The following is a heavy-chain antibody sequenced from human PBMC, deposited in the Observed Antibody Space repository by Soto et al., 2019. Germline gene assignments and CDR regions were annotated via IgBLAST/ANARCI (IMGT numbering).Heavy chain of an antibody. D-gene: IGHD6-13*01. J-gene: IGHJ4*01. V-gene: IGHV4-34*01. Sequence: QVQLQQWGAGLLKPSETLSLTCAVYGGSFRGYYWNWIRQPPGKGLEWIGEINHSGSTNYNPSLKSRVSISVDTSKNQFSRRLGSVTDADTAVYYCARDGARNSSSWYRGFDYWGQGTLVTVSS. CDR3: ARDGARNSSSWYRGFDY. CDR2: INHSGST. CDR1: GGSFRGYY.